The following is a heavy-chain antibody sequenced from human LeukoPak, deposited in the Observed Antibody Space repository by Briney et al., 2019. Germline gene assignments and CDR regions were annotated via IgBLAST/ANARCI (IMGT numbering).Heavy chain of an antibody. CDR2: ISSSGSTI. V-gene: IGHV3-48*03. J-gene: IGHJ4*02. CDR1: GFTFSSYE. Sequence: GGSLRLSCAASGFTFSSYEMNWGRQAPGKGLEWVSYISSSGSTIYYADSVKGRFTISRHNAKNSLYLQMNSLRAEDTAVYYCARDPPYGDYSDYWGQGTLVTVSS. D-gene: IGHD4-17*01. CDR3: ARDPPYGDYSDY.